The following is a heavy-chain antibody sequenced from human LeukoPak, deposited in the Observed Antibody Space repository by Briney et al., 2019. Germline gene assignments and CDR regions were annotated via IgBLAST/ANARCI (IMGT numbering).Heavy chain of an antibody. D-gene: IGHD4-17*01. V-gene: IGHV5-51*01. Sequence: KPGESLKISCTGSGYSFSSYWIAWVRQMPGKGLEWMALIFPGDSKTLYSPSFQGQVTVSTDNSINTAYLQWNSLKASDTAIYYCARPTYGACDYWGQGTLVTVSS. CDR3: ARPTYGACDY. CDR2: IFPGDSKT. J-gene: IGHJ4*02. CDR1: GYSFSSYW.